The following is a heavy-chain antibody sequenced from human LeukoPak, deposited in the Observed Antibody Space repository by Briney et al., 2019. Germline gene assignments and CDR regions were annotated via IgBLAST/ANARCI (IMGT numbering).Heavy chain of an antibody. D-gene: IGHD3-10*01. CDR2: IYYSGST. V-gene: IGHV4-39*07. J-gene: IGHJ4*02. Sequence: PSETLSLTCTVSGGSNSSSSYYWGWIRQPPGKGLEWIGSIYYSGSTNYNPSLKSRVTISVDTSKNQFSLKLSSVTAADTAVYYCARVGSPRTTMVRGVYFDYWGQGTLVTVSP. CDR3: ARVGSPRTTMVRGVYFDY. CDR1: GGSNSSSSYY.